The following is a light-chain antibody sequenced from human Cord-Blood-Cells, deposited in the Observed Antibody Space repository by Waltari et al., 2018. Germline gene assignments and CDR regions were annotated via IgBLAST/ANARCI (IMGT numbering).Light chain of an antibody. CDR2: WAS. CDR1: PSVLYSSNNKNY. J-gene: IGKJ3*01. V-gene: IGKV4-1*01. CDR3: QQYYSTPRT. Sequence: DIVMTQPPDSLAVSLGESATINCKSSPSVLYSSNNKNYLAWYQQKPGQPPKLLIYWASTRESGVPDRFSGSGSGTDFTLTISSLQAEDVAVYYCQQYYSTPRTFGPGTKVDIK.